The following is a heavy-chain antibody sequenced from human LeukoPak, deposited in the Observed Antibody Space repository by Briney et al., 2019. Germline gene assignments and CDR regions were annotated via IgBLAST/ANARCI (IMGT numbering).Heavy chain of an antibody. J-gene: IGHJ4*02. D-gene: IGHD1-26*01. Sequence: PGGSLRLSCAASGFTFSSYAMSWVRQAPGKGLEGVSAISGSGGSTYYADSVKGRFTISRDNSKNTLYLQMNSLRAEDTAVYYCARDQEWQLLYYFDYWGQGTLVTVSS. CDR2: ISGSGGST. V-gene: IGHV3-23*01. CDR3: ARDQEWQLLYYFDY. CDR1: GFTFSSYA.